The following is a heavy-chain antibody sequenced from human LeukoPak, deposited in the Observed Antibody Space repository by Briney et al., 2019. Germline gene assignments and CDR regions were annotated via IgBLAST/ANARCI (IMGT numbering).Heavy chain of an antibody. J-gene: IGHJ4*02. D-gene: IGHD6-13*01. CDR3: ERRVYSSSSFDN. Sequence: KSGGSLRLSCAASGFTFSSYSMNWVRQAPGKGLEWVSSISSSSSYIYYADSVKGRFTISRDNAKNSLYLQMNSLRAEDTAVYYCERRVYSSSSFDNWGQGTLVTVSS. CDR1: GFTFSSYS. CDR2: ISSSSSYI. V-gene: IGHV3-21*01.